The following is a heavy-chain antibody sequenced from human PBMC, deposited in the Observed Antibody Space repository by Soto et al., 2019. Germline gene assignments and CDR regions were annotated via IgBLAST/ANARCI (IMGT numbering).Heavy chain of an antibody. CDR1: GGSFSGYY. V-gene: IGHV4-34*01. Sequence: ETLSLTCAVYGGSFSGYYWSWIRQPPGKGLEWIGEINHSGSTNYNPSLKSRVTISVDTSKNQFSLKLSSVTAADTAVYYCARSGYSSGWYDFDYWGQGTLVTVSS. D-gene: IGHD6-19*01. CDR2: INHSGST. CDR3: ARSGYSSGWYDFDY. J-gene: IGHJ4*02.